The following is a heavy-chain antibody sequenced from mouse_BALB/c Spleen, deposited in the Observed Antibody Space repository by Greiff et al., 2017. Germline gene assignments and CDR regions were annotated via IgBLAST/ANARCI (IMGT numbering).Heavy chain of an antibody. CDR3: ASGTITTASWFAY. V-gene: IGHV14-3*02. J-gene: IGHJ3*01. CDR2: IDPANGNT. Sequence: EVQLQQSGAELVKPGASVKLSCTASGFNIKDTYMHWVKQRPEQGLEWIGRIDPANGNTKYDPKFQGKATITADTSSNTAYLQLSSLTSEDTAVYYCASGTITTASWFAYWGQGTLVTVSA. D-gene: IGHD1-2*01. CDR1: GFNIKDTY.